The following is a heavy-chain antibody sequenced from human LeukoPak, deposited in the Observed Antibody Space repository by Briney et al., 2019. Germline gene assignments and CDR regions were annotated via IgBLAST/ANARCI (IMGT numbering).Heavy chain of an antibody. D-gene: IGHD5-18*01. CDR2: INPNSGGT. Sequence: ASVKVSCKASGYTFTGYYMHWVRQAPGQGLEWMGWINPNSGGTNYAQKFRGRVTMTRDTSISTAYMELSRLRSDDTAVYYCASTSTTHTAMESDAFDIWGQGTMVTVSS. CDR3: ASTSTTHTAMESDAFDI. CDR1: GYTFTGYY. J-gene: IGHJ3*02. V-gene: IGHV1-2*02.